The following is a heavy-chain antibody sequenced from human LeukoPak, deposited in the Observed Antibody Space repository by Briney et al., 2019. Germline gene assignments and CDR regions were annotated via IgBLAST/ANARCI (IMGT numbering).Heavy chain of an antibody. CDR1: GGSISSYY. V-gene: IGHV4-59*01. Sequence: PSETLSLTCTVSGGSISSYYWSWIRQPPVKGQEWIGYIYYSGSTNYNPSLKSRVTMSVDTSKNQFSLKLSSVTAADTAVYYCARAGRTIFGVVTVWGQGTLVTVSS. CDR2: IYYSGST. CDR3: ARAGRTIFGVVTV. J-gene: IGHJ4*02. D-gene: IGHD3-3*01.